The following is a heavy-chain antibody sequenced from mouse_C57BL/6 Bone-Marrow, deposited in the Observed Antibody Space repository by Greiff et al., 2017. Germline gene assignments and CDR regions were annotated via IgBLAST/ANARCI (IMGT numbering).Heavy chain of an antibody. D-gene: IGHD4-1*01. J-gene: IGHJ2*01. V-gene: IGHV10-1*01. CDR2: IRSKSNNYAT. Sequence: VQVVESGGGLVQPKGSLKLSCAASGFSFNTYAMNWVRQAPGTGLEWVARIRSKSNNYATYYADSVKDRFTISRDDSESMLYLQMNNLKTEDTAMYYCVRGTGRFDYWGQGTTLTVSS. CDR3: VRGTGRFDY. CDR1: GFSFNTYA.